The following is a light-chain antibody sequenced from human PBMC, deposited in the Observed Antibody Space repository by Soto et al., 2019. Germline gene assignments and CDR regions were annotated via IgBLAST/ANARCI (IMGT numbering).Light chain of an antibody. CDR2: NSN. J-gene: IGLJ6*01. CDR3: GAWDDTLHVYV. V-gene: IGLV1-44*01. Sequence: QSVLTQPPSASGTPGQRVTISCSGTTSNLGYKSVNWYQHLPGAAPRLLIYNSNKRPSGIPARFSGSKSGTSASLAITGLQTGDEGDYYCGAWDDTLHVYVFGSGTKLTVL. CDR1: TSNLGYKS.